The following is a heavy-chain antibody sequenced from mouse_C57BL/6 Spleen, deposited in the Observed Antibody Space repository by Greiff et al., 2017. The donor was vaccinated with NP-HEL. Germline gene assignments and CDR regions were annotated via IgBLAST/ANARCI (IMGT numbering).Heavy chain of an antibody. Sequence: QQSGPELVKPGASVKISCKASGYAFSSSWMNWVQQRPGKGLEWIGRIYPGDGDTNYNGKFKGKATLTADKSSSTAYMQLSSLTSEDSAVYCCARRDYDYDGRAWFAYWGQGTLVTVSA. CDR1: GYAFSSSW. CDR2: IYPGDGDT. V-gene: IGHV1-82*01. J-gene: IGHJ3*01. D-gene: IGHD2-4*01. CDR3: ARRDYDYDGRAWFAY.